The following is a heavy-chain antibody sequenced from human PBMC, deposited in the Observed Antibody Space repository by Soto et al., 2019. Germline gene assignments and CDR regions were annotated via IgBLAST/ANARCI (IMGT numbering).Heavy chain of an antibody. CDR2: ITANNVNT. J-gene: IGHJ4*02. Sequence: QVQLVQSGPEVKKPGASVKVSCKTSGYTFTSYGISWVRQAPGQGLEWMGWITANNVNTNYAQKFQGRVTMTTDTATATAYIELRSLRSDETAVYCCARYMVGYYCEPNDYCGQGTLVTVSS. CDR3: ARYMVGYYCEPNDY. CDR1: GYTFTSYG. V-gene: IGHV1-18*01. D-gene: IGHD3-22*01.